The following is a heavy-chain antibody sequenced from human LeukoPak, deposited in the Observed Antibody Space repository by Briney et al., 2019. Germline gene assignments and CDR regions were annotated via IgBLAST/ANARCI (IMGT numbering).Heavy chain of an antibody. CDR2: ISAYNGNT. V-gene: IGHV1-18*01. Sequence: ASVKVSRKASGYTFTSYGISWVRQAPGQGLEWMGWISAYNGNTNYAQKLQGRVTMTTDTSTSTAYMELRSLRSDDTAVYYCARARSSGFRLGYFDYWGQGTLVTVSS. J-gene: IGHJ4*02. CDR3: ARARSSGFRLGYFDY. D-gene: IGHD3-22*01. CDR1: GYTFTSYG.